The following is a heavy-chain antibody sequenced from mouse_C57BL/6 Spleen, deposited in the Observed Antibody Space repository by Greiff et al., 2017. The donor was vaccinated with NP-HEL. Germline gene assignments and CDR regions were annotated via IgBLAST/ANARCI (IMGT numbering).Heavy chain of an antibody. CDR2: IYPGDGDT. CDR1: GYAFSSSW. V-gene: IGHV1-82*01. CDR3: ADYDYDAWFAY. J-gene: IGHJ3*01. Sequence: VQLQQSGPELVKPGASVKISCKASGYAFSSSWMNWVKQRPGKGLEWIGRIYPGDGDTNYNGKFKGKATLTADKSSSTAYMQLSSLTSEDSAVYFGADYDYDAWFAYWGQGTLVTVSA. D-gene: IGHD2-4*01.